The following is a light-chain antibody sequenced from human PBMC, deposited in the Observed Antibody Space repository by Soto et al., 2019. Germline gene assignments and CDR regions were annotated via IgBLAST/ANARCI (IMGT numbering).Light chain of an antibody. CDR3: QQYSNFPWT. CDR1: QSISTS. V-gene: IGKV1-5*03. J-gene: IGKJ1*01. CDR2: KAS. Sequence: DIQMTQSLSTVSASVGDRVTITCRASQSISTSLAWYQQKSGKAPKLLIYKASTLESGVPSRFSGSGSGTAFTLTISSLQPDDFATYYCQQYSNFPWTFGQGTKVEIK.